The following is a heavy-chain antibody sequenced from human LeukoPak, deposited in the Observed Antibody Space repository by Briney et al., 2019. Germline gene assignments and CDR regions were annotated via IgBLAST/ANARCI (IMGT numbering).Heavy chain of an antibody. CDR1: GFTFSNAW. J-gene: IGHJ4*02. CDR3: VRDNYDSSGYYFD. D-gene: IGHD3-22*01. CDR2: ISSSGSTT. V-gene: IGHV3-48*04. Sequence: PGGSLRLSCAASGFTFSNAWMNWVRQAPGKGLEWVSYISSSGSTTHYADSVKGRFTISRDNAKKSLYLQMNSLRAEDTAVYYCVRDNYDSSGYYFDWGQGTLVTVSS.